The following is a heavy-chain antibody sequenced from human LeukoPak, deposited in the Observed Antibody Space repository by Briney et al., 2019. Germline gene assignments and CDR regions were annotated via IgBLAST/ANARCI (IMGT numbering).Heavy chain of an antibody. Sequence: ASVKDSCKTSGYTFIGYYIHWVRQPPGQGLEWMGWLNPNSGGTNYAQKFQGRVTMTRDTSISTAYMELSSLRSDDTAVYYCARVTIYGDYLENWFDPWGQGTLVTVSS. CDR2: LNPNSGGT. V-gene: IGHV1-2*02. D-gene: IGHD4-17*01. J-gene: IGHJ5*02. CDR1: GYTFIGYY. CDR3: ARVTIYGDYLENWFDP.